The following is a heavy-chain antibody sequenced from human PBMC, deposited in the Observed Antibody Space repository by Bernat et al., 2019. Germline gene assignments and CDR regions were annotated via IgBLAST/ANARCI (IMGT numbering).Heavy chain of an antibody. CDR1: GFTFSSYG. CDR2: IWYDGSNK. V-gene: IGHV3-33*01. Sequence: QVQLVESGGGVVQPGRSLRLSCAASGFTFSSYGMHWVRQAPGKGLEWVAVIWYDGSNKYYADFVKGRFTISRDNSKNTLYLQMNSLRAEDTAVYYCARGWGTIFGVVYWGQGTLVTVSS. D-gene: IGHD3-3*01. J-gene: IGHJ4*02. CDR3: ARGWGTIFGVVY.